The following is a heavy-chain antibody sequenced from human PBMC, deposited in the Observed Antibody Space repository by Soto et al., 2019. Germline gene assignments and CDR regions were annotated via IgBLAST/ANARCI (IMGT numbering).Heavy chain of an antibody. J-gene: IGHJ4*02. D-gene: IGHD6-19*01. CDR3: ARFGYSSGWYLDY. CDR1: GYSFTSYW. V-gene: IGHV5-51*01. Sequence: GESLKISCKGSGYSFTSYWIRWVSQMPGKGLEWMGIIYPGDSDTRYSPSFQGQVTISADKSISTAYLQWSSLKASDTAMYYCARFGYSSGWYLDYWGQGTLVTVS. CDR2: IYPGDSDT.